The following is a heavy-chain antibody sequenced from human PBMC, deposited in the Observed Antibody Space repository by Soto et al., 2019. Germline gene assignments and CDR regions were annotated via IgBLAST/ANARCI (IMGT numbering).Heavy chain of an antibody. V-gene: IGHV3-48*04. Sequence: EVQLMESGGGLVRPGGSLRLSCAASGFSVSGYSMNWVRQAPGKGLEWISYIRGSSGTTIYAASVRGRFTISRDNAKNTLYLQMDGLRAEDTAVYYCARVGGTSWHWGQGTLVTVSS. J-gene: IGHJ4*02. D-gene: IGHD1-26*01. CDR2: IRGSSGTT. CDR3: ARVGGTSWH. CDR1: GFSVSGYS.